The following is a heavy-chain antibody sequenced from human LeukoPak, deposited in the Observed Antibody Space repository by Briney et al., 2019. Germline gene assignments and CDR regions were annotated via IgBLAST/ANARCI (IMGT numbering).Heavy chain of an antibody. J-gene: IGHJ4*02. CDR1: GFTFSSYA. Sequence: PGGSLRLSCAASGFTFSSYAMSWVRQAPGKGLEWVSAISGGGTSTYYAGSVKGRFTISRDNSKNTLYLHMNSLRADDTAVYYCAKGGNWGGIPAAGTFHNWGQGTLVTVSS. CDR3: AKGGNWGGIPAAGTFHN. D-gene: IGHD6-25*01. V-gene: IGHV3-23*01. CDR2: ISGGGTST.